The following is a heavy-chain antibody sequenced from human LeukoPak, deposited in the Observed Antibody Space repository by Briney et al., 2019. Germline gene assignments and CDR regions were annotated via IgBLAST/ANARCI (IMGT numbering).Heavy chain of an antibody. CDR1: GYTFTTYG. V-gene: IGHV1-18*01. CDR2: ISAYNGNT. Sequence: GASVKVSCTASGYTFTTYGIAWVRQAPGQGLEWMGWISAYNGNTNYAQRFQGRVTMTTDTSTSTAYMELRSLRSDDTAVYYCAVGPNYFDYWGQGTLVTVSS. J-gene: IGHJ4*02. CDR3: AVGPNYFDY.